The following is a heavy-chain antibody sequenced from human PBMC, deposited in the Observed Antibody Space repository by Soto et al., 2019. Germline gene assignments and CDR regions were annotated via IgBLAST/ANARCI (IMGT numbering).Heavy chain of an antibody. V-gene: IGHV1-69*13. D-gene: IGHD1-26*01. CDR3: ARKDRGSYYGGAFDI. CDR1: GGTFSSYA. CDR2: IIPIFGTA. J-gene: IGHJ3*02. Sequence: SVKVSCKASGGTFSSYAISWVRQAPGQGLEWMGGIIPIFGTANYAQKFQGRVTITADESTSTAYMELSSLRSEDTAAYYCARKDRGSYYGGAFDIWGQGTMVTVSS.